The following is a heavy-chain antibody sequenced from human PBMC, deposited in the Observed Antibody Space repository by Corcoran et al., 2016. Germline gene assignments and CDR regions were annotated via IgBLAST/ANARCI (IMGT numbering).Heavy chain of an antibody. D-gene: IGHD2-15*01. CDR2: VYYSGTA. J-gene: IGHJ5*02. V-gene: IGHV4-39*01. CDR1: GASIRSGLYY. CDR3: ARSSYSDDSWFDP. Sequence: QLRLHESGPGLLKPSETLSLTCTVSGASIRSGLYYWAWIRQPPGMGLEWIGSVYYSGTAYYNPSLRGRVTVSVDKSNNQFSLTLNSVTAADTAVFYGARSSYSDDSWFDPWGQGTLVTVSS.